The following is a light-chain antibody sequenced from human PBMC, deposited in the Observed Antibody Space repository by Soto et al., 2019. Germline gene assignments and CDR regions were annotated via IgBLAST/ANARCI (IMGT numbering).Light chain of an antibody. V-gene: IGKV3-11*01. CDR2: DAS. J-gene: IGKJ2*01. CDR1: QSVSSY. Sequence: EIVLTQSPATLSLSPGERATLSCRASQSVSSYLAWYQQKPGQAPRLLIYDASNRAAGIPVRFSGSGSGTAFTLIISRLEPEDFAVYYCQQRSNWPQYTFGKGTKLEIK. CDR3: QQRSNWPQYT.